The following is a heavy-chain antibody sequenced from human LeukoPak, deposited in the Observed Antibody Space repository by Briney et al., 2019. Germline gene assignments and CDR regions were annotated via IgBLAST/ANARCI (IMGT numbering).Heavy chain of an antibody. D-gene: IGHD2-15*01. J-gene: IGHJ1*01. Sequence: SETLSLICNVSGDSVSSGYWSWIRQSPGKGLEWIGFIQDTGITDYNPSLKSRLLMSLDTSKNQFSLNLGSVTAADTAVYYCAGRGHRYSRDWGQGILVTISS. CDR3: AGRGHRYSRD. CDR2: IQDTGIT. CDR1: GDSVSSGY. V-gene: IGHV4-4*09.